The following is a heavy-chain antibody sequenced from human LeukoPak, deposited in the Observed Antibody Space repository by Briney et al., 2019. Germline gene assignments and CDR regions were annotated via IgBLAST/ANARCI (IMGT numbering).Heavy chain of an antibody. CDR1: GGSISSSSYY. J-gene: IGHJ4*02. CDR3: ARHVGAAAGNFDY. CDR2: IYYSGST. Sequence: SETLSLTCTVSGGSISSSSYYWGWIRQPPGKGLEWIGSIYYSGSTYYNPSLKSRVTISVDTSKNQFSLKLSSVTAADTAVYYCARHVGAAAGNFDYWGQGTLVTVSS. V-gene: IGHV4-39*01. D-gene: IGHD6-13*01.